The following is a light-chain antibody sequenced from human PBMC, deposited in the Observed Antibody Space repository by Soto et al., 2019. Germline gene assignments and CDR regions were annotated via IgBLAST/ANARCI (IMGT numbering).Light chain of an antibody. CDR2: STN. CDR3: VLYIGTWV. J-gene: IGLJ3*02. Sequence: VVTQEPSFSVSPGGTVTLTCGLSSGSVSTSSYPTWYQQTPGQAPRTLIYSTNTRSSGVPDRFSGSILGNKAALTITGAQADDESDYYCVLYIGTWVFGGGTKLTVL. CDR1: SGSVSTSSY. V-gene: IGLV8-61*01.